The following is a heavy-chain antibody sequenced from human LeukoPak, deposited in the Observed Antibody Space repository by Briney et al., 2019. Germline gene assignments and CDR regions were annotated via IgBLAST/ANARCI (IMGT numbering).Heavy chain of an antibody. J-gene: IGHJ4*02. CDR3: AREVGYCSGGSCYHLYFDY. CDR2: INPSGGST. CDR1: GYTFTSYY. Sequence: ASVKVSCKASGYTFTSYYMHWVRQAPGQGLEWMGIINPSGGSTSYAQKFQGRVTMTRDTSTSTVYMELSSLRPEDTAVYYCAREVGYCSGGSCYHLYFDYWGQGTLVTVSS. D-gene: IGHD2-15*01. V-gene: IGHV1-46*01.